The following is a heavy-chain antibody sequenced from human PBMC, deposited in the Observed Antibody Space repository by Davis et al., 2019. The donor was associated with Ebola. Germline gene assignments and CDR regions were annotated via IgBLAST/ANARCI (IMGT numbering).Heavy chain of an antibody. CDR3: ARHRGSSSGPYYYGMDV. J-gene: IGHJ6*02. D-gene: IGHD6-6*01. V-gene: IGHV4-59*08. CDR1: GGSISSYY. CDR2: IYYSGST. Sequence: PSETLSLTCTVSGGSISSYYWSWIRQPPGKGLEWIGYIYYSGSTNYNPSLKSRVTISVDTSKNQFSLKLSSVTAADTAVYYCARHRGSSSGPYYYGMDVWGQGTTVTVSS.